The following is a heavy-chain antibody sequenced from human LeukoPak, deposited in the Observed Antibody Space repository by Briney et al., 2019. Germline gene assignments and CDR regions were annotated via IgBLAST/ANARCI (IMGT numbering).Heavy chain of an antibody. CDR1: GFTFSSYG. V-gene: IGHV3-30*02. D-gene: IGHD6-13*01. CDR2: IRYDGTNK. CDR3: AKDRVYSSTSYFDY. J-gene: IGHJ4*02. Sequence: GGSQRLSCAASGFTFSSYGMHSVRQAPGKGLEWVAFIRYDGTNKYYADSVKGRFTISRDNSKNTLYLQMNSLRAVDTAVYYCAKDRVYSSTSYFDYWGQGTLVTVSS.